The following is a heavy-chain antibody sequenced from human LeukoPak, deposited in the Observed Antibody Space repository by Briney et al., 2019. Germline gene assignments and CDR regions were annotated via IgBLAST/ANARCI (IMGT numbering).Heavy chain of an antibody. CDR3: ARSSRVAGSYNWFDP. D-gene: IGHD6-19*01. CDR1: RYTFTVYY. V-gene: IGHV1-2*02. CDR2: INPNSGGT. J-gene: IGHJ5*02. Sequence: ASVTVSCKASRYTFTVYYMHWVRQAPGQGLEWMGWINPNSGGTNYAQKFQGRVTMTRDTSISTAYMELSRLRSDDTAVYYCARSSRVAGSYNWFDPWGQGTLVTVSS.